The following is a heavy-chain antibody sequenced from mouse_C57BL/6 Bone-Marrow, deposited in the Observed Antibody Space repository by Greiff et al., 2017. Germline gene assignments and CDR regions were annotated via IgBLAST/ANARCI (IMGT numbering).Heavy chain of an antibody. CDR1: GFTFSSYA. J-gene: IGHJ4*01. D-gene: IGHD2-12*01. V-gene: IGHV5-9-1*02. CDR2: ISSGGDYI. CDR3: TRGRVYDVDAMDY. Sequence: EVHLVESGEGLVKPGGSLKLSCAASGFTFSSYAMSWVRQTPEKRLEWVAYISSGGDYIYYADTVKGRFTISRDNARNTLYLQMGSLKSEDTAMYYCTRGRVYDVDAMDYWGQGTSVTVSS.